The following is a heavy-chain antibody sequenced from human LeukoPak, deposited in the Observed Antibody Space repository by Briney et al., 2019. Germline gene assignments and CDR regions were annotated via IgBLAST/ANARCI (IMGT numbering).Heavy chain of an antibody. Sequence: SETLSLTCTVSGGSISSNGYYWGWIRQPPGKGLEFIGDMLYSGSTYYNLSLKSRVTISVDTSKNQFSLKLSSVTAADAAVYCARRRADHNWFDPWGQGTLVTVSS. J-gene: IGHJ5*02. CDR2: MLYSGST. CDR1: GGSISSNGYY. CDR3: ARRRADHNWFDP. V-gene: IGHV4-39*01.